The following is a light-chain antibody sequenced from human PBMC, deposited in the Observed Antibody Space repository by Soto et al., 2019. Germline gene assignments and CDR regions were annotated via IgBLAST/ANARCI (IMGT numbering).Light chain of an antibody. Sequence: QSVLTQPPSASGSPGQSVTISCTGSSGDVGTYALVSWYQQHPGKAPKLMIYGVGKRPSGVPDRFSGSKSGNTASLTVSGLQAEDEADYFCSSYAGNNNYVFGTGTKVTVL. CDR2: GVG. CDR1: SGDVGTYAL. J-gene: IGLJ1*01. V-gene: IGLV2-8*01. CDR3: SSYAGNNNYV.